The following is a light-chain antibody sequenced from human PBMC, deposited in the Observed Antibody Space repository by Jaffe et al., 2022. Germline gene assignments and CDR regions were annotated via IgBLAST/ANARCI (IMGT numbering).Light chain of an antibody. Sequence: DIQLTQSPSFLSASVGDRVTITCRASQGISSYLAWYQQKPGKAPKLLIYAASTLQSGVPSRFSGSGSGTEFTLTISSLQPEDFATYYCQQLNSYPGFGAGTKVDIK. J-gene: IGKJ3*01. CDR3: QQLNSYPG. V-gene: IGKV1-9*01. CDR2: AAS. CDR1: QGISSY.